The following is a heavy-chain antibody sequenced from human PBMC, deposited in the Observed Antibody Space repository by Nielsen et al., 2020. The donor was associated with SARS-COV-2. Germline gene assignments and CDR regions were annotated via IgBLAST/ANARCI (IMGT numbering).Heavy chain of an antibody. Sequence: GESLKISCAASGFTFSNAWMSWVRQAPGKGLEWVGRIKSKTDGGTTDYAAPVKGRFTISRDDSKNTLYLQMNSLKTEDTAVYYCTTEVVVAATPNFFDAYYYYGMDVWGQGTTVTVSS. V-gene: IGHV3-15*01. CDR3: TTEVVVAATPNFFDAYYYYGMDV. CDR1: GFTFSNAW. CDR2: IKSKTDGGTT. D-gene: IGHD2-15*01. J-gene: IGHJ6*02.